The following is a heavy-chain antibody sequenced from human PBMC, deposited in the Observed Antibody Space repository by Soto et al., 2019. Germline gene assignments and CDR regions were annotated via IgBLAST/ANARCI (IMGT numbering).Heavy chain of an antibody. CDR1: GYTFTNYG. CDR2: INGYNGKT. CDR3: ARGPDPTYSDH. J-gene: IGHJ4*02. V-gene: IGHV1-18*01. Sequence: QVQLVLSGAEVRKPGASVKVSCKTSGYTFTNYGINWVRQAPGQGLEWMGWINGYNGKTNYAQRVQGRVTLTTDTSTTTAYMELRSLRSDDTAIYYCARGPDPTYSDHWGQGTLVTVSS.